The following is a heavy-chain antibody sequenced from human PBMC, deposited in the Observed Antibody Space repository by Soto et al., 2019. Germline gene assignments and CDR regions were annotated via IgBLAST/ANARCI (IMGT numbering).Heavy chain of an antibody. CDR1: GGSISSSNW. CDR2: IYHSVST. V-gene: IGHV4-4*02. J-gene: IGHJ4*02. Sequence: SETLSLTCAVSGGSISSSNWWSWVRQPPGEGLEWIGEIYHSVSTNYNPSLKSRVTISVDKSKNQFSLKLSSVTAADTAVYYCARGSFHGGTTGGYFDYWGRETL. D-gene: IGHD1-7*01. CDR3: ARGSFHGGTTGGYFDY.